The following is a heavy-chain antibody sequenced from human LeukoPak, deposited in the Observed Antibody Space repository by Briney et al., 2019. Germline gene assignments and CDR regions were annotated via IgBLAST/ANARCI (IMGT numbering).Heavy chain of an antibody. J-gene: IGHJ5*02. CDR3: ARDRYCSYTTSHGWFDP. Sequence: GGSLRLSCAASGFTFDDFAMHWVRQAPGKGLEWVSLISGDGGTTYYPHSVKERFTITRDNSKNSLYLQMNSLRTEDTALYYCARDRYCSYTTSHGWFDPWGQGTLVTVSS. V-gene: IGHV3-43*02. D-gene: IGHD2-2*01. CDR1: GFTFDDFA. CDR2: ISGDGGTT.